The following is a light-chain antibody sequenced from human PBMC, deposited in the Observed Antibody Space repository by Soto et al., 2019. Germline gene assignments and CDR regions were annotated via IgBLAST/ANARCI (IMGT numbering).Light chain of an antibody. CDR3: SSYTSSYTDV. J-gene: IGLJ1*01. V-gene: IGLV2-14*01. CDR2: DVT. CDR1: SSDVGRYNY. Sequence: QSALTQPASVSGSPGQSITISCTGTSSDVGRYNYVSWYQQHPGKAPKLMIYDVTNRPSGVSNRFSGSKSGNTASLTISGLQAEDEADYYCSSYTSSYTDVFGTGTKVTAL.